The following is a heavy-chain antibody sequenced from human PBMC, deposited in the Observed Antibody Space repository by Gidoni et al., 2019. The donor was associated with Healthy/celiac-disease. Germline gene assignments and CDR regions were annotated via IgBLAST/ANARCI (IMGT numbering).Heavy chain of an antibody. D-gene: IGHD3-22*01. V-gene: IGHV3-30*18. CDR2: ISYDGSNK. CDR1: GFTFSSYG. Sequence: QVQLVESGGGVVQPGRSLRLSCAASGFTFSSYGMHGGRQAAGKGLEWVAVISYDGSNKYYEASVKGRFTISRYNSKNTLYLQMNSLRAEDTAVYYCAKDFNYCDSSGYYRPLGYWGQGTLVTVSS. CDR3: AKDFNYCDSSGYYRPLGY. J-gene: IGHJ4*02.